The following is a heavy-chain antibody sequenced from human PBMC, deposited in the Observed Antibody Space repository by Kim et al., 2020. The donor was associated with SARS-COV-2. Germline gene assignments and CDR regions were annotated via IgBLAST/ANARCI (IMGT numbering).Heavy chain of an antibody. Sequence: SVKCRFTISRDNSKNTLYVQMSRLRAEDTAIYYCAKDRTDYGDYVVDFDFWGQGTLVTVSS. V-gene: IGHV3-23*01. CDR3: AKDRTDYGDYVVDFDF. J-gene: IGHJ4*02. D-gene: IGHD4-17*01.